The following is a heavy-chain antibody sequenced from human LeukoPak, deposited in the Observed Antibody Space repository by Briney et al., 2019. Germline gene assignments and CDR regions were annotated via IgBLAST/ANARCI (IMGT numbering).Heavy chain of an antibody. D-gene: IGHD2-2*01. CDR2: ISSSSSTI. Sequence: PGGSLRLSCAASGFTFSSYSMNWVRQAPGKGLEWVSYISSSSSTIYYADSVKGRFTISRDNAKNSLYLQMNSLRDEDTAVYYCARDDTSCYFSSCYYYYYMDVWGKGTTVTVSS. CDR3: ARDDTSCYFSSCYYYYYMDV. V-gene: IGHV3-48*02. CDR1: GFTFSSYS. J-gene: IGHJ6*03.